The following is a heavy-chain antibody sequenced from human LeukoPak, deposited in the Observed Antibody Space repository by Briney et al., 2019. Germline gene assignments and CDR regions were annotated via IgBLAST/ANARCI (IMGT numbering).Heavy chain of an antibody. CDR1: GFXFSDYY. CDR2: ISKSGSDT. D-gene: IGHD1-1*01. CDR3: ARVGATGTADY. Sequence: GGSLRLSCAAFGFXFSDYYMGWIRQAPGKGLEWVSYISKSGSDTNFADSVKGRFTISRDNAKNSLYLQMNSLRAEDTAVYYCARVGATGTADYWGQGTLVTVSS. J-gene: IGHJ4*02. V-gene: IGHV3-11*03.